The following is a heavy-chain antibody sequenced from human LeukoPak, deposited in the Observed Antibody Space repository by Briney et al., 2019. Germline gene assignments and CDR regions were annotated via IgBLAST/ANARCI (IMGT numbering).Heavy chain of an antibody. D-gene: IGHD2-21*02. CDR1: GGTFSSYA. J-gene: IGHJ4*02. CDR2: IIPIFGTA. Sequence: SVKVSCKASGGTFSSYAISWVRQSPGQGLEWMGGIIPIFGTANYAQKFQGRVTMTRDTSTSTVYMELSSLRSEDTAVYYCARAVGMVTSRYDYWGQGTLVTVSS. V-gene: IGHV1-69*05. CDR3: ARAVGMVTSRYDY.